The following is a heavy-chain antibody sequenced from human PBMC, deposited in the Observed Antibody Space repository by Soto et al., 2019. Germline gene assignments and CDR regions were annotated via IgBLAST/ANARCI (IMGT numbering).Heavy chain of an antibody. Sequence: PSETLSLTCTVSDGSVSSGNYYWTWIRQPPGKGLEWIGYIYSSGTTLYNPSLKSRVSISVDRSMNQFSLKLSSVTAADTAVYYCARDSLALFDSWGQGTVVTVSS. CDR2: IYSSGTT. CDR3: ARDSLALFDS. CDR1: DGSVSSGNYY. D-gene: IGHD5-12*01. J-gene: IGHJ4*02. V-gene: IGHV4-61*01.